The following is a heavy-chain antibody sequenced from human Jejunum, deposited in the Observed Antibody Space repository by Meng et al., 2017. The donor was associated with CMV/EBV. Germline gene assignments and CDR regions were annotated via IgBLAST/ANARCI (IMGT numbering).Heavy chain of an antibody. J-gene: IGHJ4*02. V-gene: IGHV3-9*01. CDR1: GFTFNDYA. CDR3: AKSLFSYGPLYLDL. D-gene: IGHD3-16*01. CDR2: IRWDNTRE. Sequence: SGFTFNDYAIHWVRQAPGKGLEWVSGIRWDNTREDYADSVKGRFVISRDNAKSSVYLQMSSLRPEDTAVYYCAKSLFSYGPLYLDLWGQGTWVTVSS.